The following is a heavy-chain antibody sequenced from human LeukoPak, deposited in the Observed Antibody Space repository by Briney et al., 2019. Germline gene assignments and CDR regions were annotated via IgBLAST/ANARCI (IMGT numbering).Heavy chain of an antibody. J-gene: IGHJ5*02. CDR1: GGSISSHY. CDR2: IYYSGRT. CDR3: ARGIRWFDP. Sequence: PSETLSLTCTISGGSISSHYWSWIRQPPGKGLEWIGYIYYSGRTNYNPSLKSRVTISVDTSKNQFSLKLSSVTAADTAVYYCARGIRWFDPWGQGTLVTVSS. V-gene: IGHV4-59*11.